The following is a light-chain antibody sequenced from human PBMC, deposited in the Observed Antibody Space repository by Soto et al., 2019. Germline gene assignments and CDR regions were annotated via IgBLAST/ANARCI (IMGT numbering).Light chain of an antibody. Sequence: EVGWPRFPATRSLCLGEGAALSCRCSQSVSNHYLAWYQQKPGQAPRPLTCGAANPATCLRARFSGSGSGKDFNLTITRLEPKDFAVYYCQQFGSSGTHRQLPTF. CDR1: QSVSNHY. CDR3: QQFGSSGTHRQLPT. J-gene: IGKJ3*01. CDR2: GAA. V-gene: IGKV3-20*01.